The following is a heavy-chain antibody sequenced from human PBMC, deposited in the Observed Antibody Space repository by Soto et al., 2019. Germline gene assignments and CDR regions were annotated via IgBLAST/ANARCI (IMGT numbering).Heavy chain of an antibody. D-gene: IGHD5-18*01. J-gene: IGHJ4*02. CDR3: AGDSYEGYYFDY. V-gene: IGHV4-31*03. CDR2: IYYSGST. CDR1: GGSISSGGYY. Sequence: SETLSLTCTVSGGSISSGGYYWSWIRQHPGKGLEWIGNIYYSGSTYYNPSLKSRVTISVDTSKNQFSLKLSSVTAADTAVYYCAGDSYEGYYFDYWGQGTLVTVSS.